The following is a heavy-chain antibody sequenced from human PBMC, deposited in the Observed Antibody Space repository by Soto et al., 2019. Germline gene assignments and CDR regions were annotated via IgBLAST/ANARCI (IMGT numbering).Heavy chain of an antibody. V-gene: IGHV3-7*01. CDR1: GFTFSSYW. J-gene: IGHJ3*02. CDR2: IKQDGSEK. Sequence: GGSLRLSCAASGFTFSSYWMSWFRQAPGKGLEWVANIKQDGSEKYYVDSVKGRFTISRDNAKNSLYLQMNSLRAEDTAVYYCARHSSGWYDDAFDIWGQGTMVTVSS. CDR3: ARHSSGWYDDAFDI. D-gene: IGHD6-19*01.